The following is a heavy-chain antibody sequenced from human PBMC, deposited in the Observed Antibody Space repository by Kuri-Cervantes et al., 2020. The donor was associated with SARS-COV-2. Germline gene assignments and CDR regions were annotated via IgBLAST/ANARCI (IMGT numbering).Heavy chain of an antibody. D-gene: IGHD6-6*01. V-gene: IGHV3-48*04. CDR1: GLTFSRYS. J-gene: IGHJ6*03. CDR3: ARDGSRYSTSSFNYYYYMDV. Sequence: GESLKISCVASGLTFSRYSMNWVRQAPGKGLEWVSYISSSSNTIYYADSVKGRSTISRDNAKNSLYLQMNSPRAEDTAVYYCARDGSRYSTSSFNYYYYMDVWGKGTTVTVSS. CDR2: ISSSSNTI.